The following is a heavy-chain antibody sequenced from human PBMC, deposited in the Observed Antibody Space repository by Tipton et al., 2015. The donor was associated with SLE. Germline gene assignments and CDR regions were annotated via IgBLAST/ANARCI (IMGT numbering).Heavy chain of an antibody. J-gene: IGHJ4*02. D-gene: IGHD1-26*01. CDR1: GFTFTIYA. CDR2: INHSGST. CDR3: ARGLFGGSYDY. V-gene: IGHV4-34*01. Sequence: LRLSCAASGFTFTIYAMHWVRQAPGKGLEWIGEINHSGSTNYNPSLKSRVTISVDTSKNKFSLKLSSVTAADTAVYYCARGLFGGSYDYWGQGTLVTVSS.